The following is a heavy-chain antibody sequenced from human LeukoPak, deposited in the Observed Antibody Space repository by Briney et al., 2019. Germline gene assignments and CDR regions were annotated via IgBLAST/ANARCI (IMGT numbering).Heavy chain of an antibody. J-gene: IGHJ5*02. CDR1: GGSIRSSSYY. V-gene: IGHV4-39*07. CDR2: IYYSGST. Sequence: PSETLSLTCTVSGGSIRSSSYYWGWMRQPPGKGLEWIGSIYYSGSTYYNPSLKSRVTISVDTSKNQFSLKLSSVTAADTAVYYCARSIAKLDWFDPWGQGTLVTVSS. CDR3: ARSIAKLDWFDP. D-gene: IGHD6-6*01.